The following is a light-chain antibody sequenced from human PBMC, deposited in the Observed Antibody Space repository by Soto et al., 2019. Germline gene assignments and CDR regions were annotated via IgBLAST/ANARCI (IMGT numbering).Light chain of an antibody. CDR1: SSNIGSNT. Sequence: QSVRTQPPSASGTPGQRVTISCSGSSSNIGSNTVNWYQHLPGTAPKLLIYNNNQRPSGVPDRFSGSKSGTSASLAISGLQSEDEADYYCAAWDDSLDGYVFGTGTKVTVL. J-gene: IGLJ1*01. CDR2: NNN. V-gene: IGLV1-44*01. CDR3: AAWDDSLDGYV.